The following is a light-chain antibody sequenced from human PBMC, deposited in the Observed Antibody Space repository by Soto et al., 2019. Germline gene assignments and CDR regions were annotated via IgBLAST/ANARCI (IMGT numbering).Light chain of an antibody. CDR1: QTISSW. Sequence: DIQMTQSPSTLSGSVGDRVTITCRASQTISSWLAWYQQKPGKAPKLLIYKASTLKSGVPSRFSGSGSGKELTITIRSPQPDDFATYYCQNYNSYSEALGQGTKVDIK. CDR3: QNYNSYSEA. J-gene: IGKJ1*01. V-gene: IGKV1-5*03. CDR2: KAS.